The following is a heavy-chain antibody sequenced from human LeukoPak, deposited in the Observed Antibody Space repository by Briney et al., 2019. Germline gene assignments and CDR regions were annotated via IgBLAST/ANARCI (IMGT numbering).Heavy chain of an antibody. CDR2: IYYSGST. CDR3: ARENYYDSSGYTKGGAFDI. Sequence: PSETLSLTCTVSGGSISSYYWNWIRQPPGKGLEWIGYIYYSGSTNYNPSLKSRVTISVDTSKNQFSLKLSSVTAADTAVYYCARENYYDSSGYTKGGAFDIWGQGTMVTVSS. V-gene: IGHV4-59*01. J-gene: IGHJ3*02. D-gene: IGHD3-22*01. CDR1: GGSISSYY.